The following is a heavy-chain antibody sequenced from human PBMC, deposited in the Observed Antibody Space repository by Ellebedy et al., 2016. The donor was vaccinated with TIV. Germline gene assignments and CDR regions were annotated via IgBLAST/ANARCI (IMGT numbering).Heavy chain of an antibody. V-gene: IGHV1-2*02. D-gene: IGHD2-21*02. CDR1: GYTFTDYY. J-gene: IGHJ4*02. Sequence: AASVQVSCKASGYTFTDYYIHWVRQAPGQGLEWMGWINPNSGGTNYAQKFQGRVTMTRDTSISTVYMELSRLRSDDTAVYYCAGDGACGGDCYGDNYWGQGSLVTVSS. CDR3: AGDGACGGDCYGDNY. CDR2: INPNSGGT.